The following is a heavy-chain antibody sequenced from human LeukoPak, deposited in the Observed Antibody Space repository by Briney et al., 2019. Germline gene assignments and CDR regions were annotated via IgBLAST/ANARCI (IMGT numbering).Heavy chain of an antibody. CDR2: VLYDGSKK. Sequence: PGGSLRLSCAASGFTFTRYTMHWVRQAPGKGLEWVALVLYDGSKKYYADSVKGRFTLYRDNYKNTLSLQMNNLRADDAAVYYCVRDNYGGILDFWGQGTLVTVSS. J-gene: IGHJ4*02. D-gene: IGHD2-21*01. V-gene: IGHV3-30*04. CDR3: VRDNYGGILDF. CDR1: GFTFTRYT.